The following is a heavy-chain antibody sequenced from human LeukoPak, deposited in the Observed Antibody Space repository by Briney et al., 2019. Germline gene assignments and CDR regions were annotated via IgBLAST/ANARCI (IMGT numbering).Heavy chain of an antibody. CDR3: ARAAAGGDDPFDV. V-gene: IGHV1-8*01. CDR1: GYTFKNYD. D-gene: IGHD6-25*01. CDR2: MNPNNDNA. Sequence: ASVKVPCKASGYTFKNYDINWVRQAPGQGLEWMAWMNPNNDNAGPAQKFQGRVTMTRDTSINTAYMELSSLRSDDTGVYYCARAAAGGDDPFDVWGQGSLIIVSS. J-gene: IGHJ3*01.